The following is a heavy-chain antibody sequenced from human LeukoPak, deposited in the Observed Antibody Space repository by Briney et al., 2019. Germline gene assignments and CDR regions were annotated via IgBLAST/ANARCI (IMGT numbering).Heavy chain of an antibody. CDR2: ITSGGST. CDR1: GFTFSSYV. CDR3: AKDFED. Sequence: GGSLRLSCAASGFTFSSYVMTWVRQAPGKGLEWVSSITSGGSTYYAASLKRRFTISRDYSKNTLYLQMNSLRAEDTAVYFCAKDFEDWGQGTLVTVSS. J-gene: IGHJ4*02. V-gene: IGHV3-23*01.